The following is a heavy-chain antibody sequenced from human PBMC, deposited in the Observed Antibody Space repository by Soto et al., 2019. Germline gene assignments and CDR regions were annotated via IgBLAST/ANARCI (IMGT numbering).Heavy chain of an antibody. J-gene: IGHJ6*02. D-gene: IGHD3-3*01. Sequence: SVKVSCKASGGTFSSYAISWVRQAPGQGLEWMGGIILIFGTANYAQKFQGRVTITADESTSTAYMELSSLRSEDTAVYYCARDSQYYDFWSGYYTPMADYYYGMDVWGQGATVTVSS. V-gene: IGHV1-69*13. CDR3: ARDSQYYDFWSGYYTPMADYYYGMDV. CDR2: IILIFGTA. CDR1: GGTFSSYA.